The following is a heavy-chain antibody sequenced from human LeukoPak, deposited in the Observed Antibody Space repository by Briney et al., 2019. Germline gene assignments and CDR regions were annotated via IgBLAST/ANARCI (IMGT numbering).Heavy chain of an antibody. D-gene: IGHD3-22*01. V-gene: IGHV4-4*07. Sequence: SETLSLTCAVSGYSISSGYYWSWIRQPAGKGLEWIGRIYTSGSTNYNPSLKSRVTMSVDTSKNQFSLKLSSVTAADTAVYYCARSRRSYYDSSGYYDDWGQGTLVTVSS. J-gene: IGHJ4*02. CDR2: IYTSGST. CDR1: GYSISSGYY. CDR3: ARSRRSYYDSSGYYDD.